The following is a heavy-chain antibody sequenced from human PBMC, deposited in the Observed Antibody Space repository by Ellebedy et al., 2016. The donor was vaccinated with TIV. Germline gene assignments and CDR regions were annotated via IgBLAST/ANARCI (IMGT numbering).Heavy chain of an antibody. V-gene: IGHV3-23*01. J-gene: IGHJ4*02. Sequence: GGSLRLSXAASGFTFSDEAMSWVRRTPGKGLAWVSSISSRGTLTYYSESVKGRFTISRDNTKDTLYLQMNGLTGDDTGIYFCVKNGGWYYFDDWGQGTLVTVSS. CDR3: VKNGGWYYFDD. CDR1: GFTFSDEA. D-gene: IGHD6-19*01. CDR2: ISSRGTLT.